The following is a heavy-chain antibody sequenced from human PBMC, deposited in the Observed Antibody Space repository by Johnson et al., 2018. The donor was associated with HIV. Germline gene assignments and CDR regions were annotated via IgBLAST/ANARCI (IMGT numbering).Heavy chain of an antibody. J-gene: IGHJ1*01. CDR2: ISWNSGSI. CDR3: AAGFCPASSVLELGDTVRGLLGLRWAM. D-gene: IGHD6-13*01. CDR1: GFTFDDYA. V-gene: IGHV3-9*01. Sequence: VQLVESGGGLVQPGRYLRLSCAASGFTFDDYAMHWVRQAPGKGLEWVSGISWNSGSIGCADSVKGRFTISRDNAKNSLYLQMNVLLCKRARFSSIAAGFCPASSVLELGDTVRGLLGLRWAMWG.